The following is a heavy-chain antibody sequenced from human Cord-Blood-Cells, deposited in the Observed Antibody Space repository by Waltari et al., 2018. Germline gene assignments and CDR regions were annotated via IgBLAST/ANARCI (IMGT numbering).Heavy chain of an antibody. J-gene: IGHJ4*02. D-gene: IGHD5-12*01. V-gene: IGHV1-24*01. CDR3: ATDSSGYDY. CDR1: GYTLTELS. Sequence: QVQLVQSGAEVKKPGASVKVSCTVSGYTLTELSIHWVRQAPGKGLEWRGDCDAEDGETIYAQKFQGRVTMTEDTSTDTAYMELSSLRSEDTAVYYCATDSSGYDYWGQGTLVTVSS. CDR2: CDAEDGET.